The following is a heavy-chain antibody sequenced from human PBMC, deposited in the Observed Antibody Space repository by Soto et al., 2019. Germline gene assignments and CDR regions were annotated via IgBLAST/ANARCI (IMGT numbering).Heavy chain of an antibody. CDR2: IIPIFGTA. V-gene: IGHV1-69*12. Sequence: QVQLVQSGAEVKKPGSSVKVSCKASGGTFSSYAISWVRQAPGQGLEWMGGIIPIFGTANYAQKFQGRVTITADESTSTAYMELSSLRSADTAVYYCARGRYCISTSCKNWFDPWGQGTLVTVSS. CDR1: GGTFSSYA. CDR3: ARGRYCISTSCKNWFDP. D-gene: IGHD2-2*01. J-gene: IGHJ5*02.